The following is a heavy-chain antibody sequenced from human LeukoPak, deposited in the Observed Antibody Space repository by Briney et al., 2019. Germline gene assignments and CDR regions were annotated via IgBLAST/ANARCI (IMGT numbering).Heavy chain of an antibody. Sequence: GGSLRLSCAASGFTVSSYSMNWVRQAPGKGLEWVSSISSSSSYIYYADSVKGRFTISRDNSKNTLYLQMNSLRAEDTAVYYCAKGDQLRFLEWLLPPFDYWGQGTLVTVSS. D-gene: IGHD3-3*01. J-gene: IGHJ4*02. CDR1: GFTVSSYS. CDR2: ISSSSSYI. V-gene: IGHV3-21*04. CDR3: AKGDQLRFLEWLLPPFDY.